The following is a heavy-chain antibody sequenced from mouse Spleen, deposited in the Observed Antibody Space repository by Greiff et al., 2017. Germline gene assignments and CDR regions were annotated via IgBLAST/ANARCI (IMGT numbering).Heavy chain of an antibody. CDR2: IDPSDSYT. CDR1: GYTFTSYW. V-gene: IGHV1-50*01. CDR3: ARWNYYRYDYYAMDY. D-gene: IGHD2-14*01. Sequence: QVQLQQPGAELVKPGASVKLSCKASGYTFTSYWMQWVKQRPGQGLEWIGEIDPSDSYTNYNQKFKGKATLTVDTSSSTAYMQLSSLTSEDSAVYYCARWNYYRYDYYAMDYWGQGTSVTVSS. J-gene: IGHJ4*01.